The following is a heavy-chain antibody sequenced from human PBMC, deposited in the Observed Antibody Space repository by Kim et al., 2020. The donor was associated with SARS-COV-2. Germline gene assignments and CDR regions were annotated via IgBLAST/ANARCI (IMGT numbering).Heavy chain of an antibody. Sequence: SVKVSCKASGGTFSTYAINWVRQAPGQGLEWMGRVIPIVGVTDYAQEFQGRVTITADRFTNTAYMEMRSLRSEDTAVYYCARGGRYYNYYYMDVWGKGT. V-gene: IGHV1-69*04. CDR2: VIPIVGVT. J-gene: IGHJ6*03. D-gene: IGHD2-15*01. CDR1: GGTFSTYA. CDR3: ARGGRYYNYYYMDV.